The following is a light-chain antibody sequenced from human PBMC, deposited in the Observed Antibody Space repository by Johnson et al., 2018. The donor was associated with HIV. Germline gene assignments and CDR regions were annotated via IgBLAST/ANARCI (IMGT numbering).Light chain of an antibody. Sequence: TQPPSVSAAPGQKVTISCSGSSSNIGNNYVSWYQQLPGTAPKLLIYESNQRHSGIPDRFSGSKSGTSATLGITGLQTGDEADYYCGTWDSSLSAGIFGTGTKVTVL. CDR1: SSNIGNNY. CDR2: ESN. CDR3: GTWDSSLSAGI. J-gene: IGLJ1*01. V-gene: IGLV1-51*02.